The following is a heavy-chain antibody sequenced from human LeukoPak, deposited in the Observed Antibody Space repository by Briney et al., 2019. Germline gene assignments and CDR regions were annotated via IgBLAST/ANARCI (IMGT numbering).Heavy chain of an antibody. CDR3: AKAQRSGYSYGNYFDN. Sequence: PGGSLRLSCAASGFTFGNYAMSWVRQAPGKGLGWVSAISGGGGGTFYADSVKGRLTISRDTSENTLFLQMNSLRAEDTAVYYCAKAQRSGYSYGNYFDNWGQGTLVTVSS. D-gene: IGHD5-18*01. V-gene: IGHV3-23*01. CDR1: GFTFGNYA. J-gene: IGHJ4*02. CDR2: ISGGGGGT.